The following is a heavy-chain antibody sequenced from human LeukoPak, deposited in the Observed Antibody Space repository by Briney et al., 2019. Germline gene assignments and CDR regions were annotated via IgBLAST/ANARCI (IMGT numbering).Heavy chain of an antibody. J-gene: IGHJ4*02. CDR1: GGPFSGYF. CDR3: ARRYYYNLGSFPFDF. V-gene: IGHV4-34*01. Sequence: SETLSLTCAVSGGPFSGYFWSWIRQSSGKGLEWIGEIHNSGTTNYNPSLNSRVTVSEDTSKNQFYLNLSSVTAADTAVYYCARRYYYNLGSFPFDFWGQGTLVTVSS. D-gene: IGHD3-10*01. CDR2: IHNSGTT.